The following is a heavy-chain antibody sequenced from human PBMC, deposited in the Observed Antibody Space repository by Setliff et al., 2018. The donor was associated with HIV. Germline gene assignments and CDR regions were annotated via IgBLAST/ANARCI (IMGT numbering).Heavy chain of an antibody. CDR3: ARGLSVYSYANVYYYHGMDV. J-gene: IGHJ6*02. CDR2: FHYSGST. D-gene: IGHD5-18*01. V-gene: IGHV4-39*01. Sequence: LSLTCTVSGGSISSTTYYWGWIRQPPGKGLEWIGSFHYSGSTSYNPSLKCRVAISVDTSKSQFSLKMTSVTAADTAVYYCARGLSVYSYANVYYYHGMDVWGQGTTVTVSS. CDR1: GGSISSTTYY.